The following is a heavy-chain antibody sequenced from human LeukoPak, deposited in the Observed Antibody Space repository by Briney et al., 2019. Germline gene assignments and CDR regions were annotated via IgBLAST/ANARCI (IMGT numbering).Heavy chain of an antibody. CDR3: PRQLGGLNWFDP. Sequence: SENLSLTCTVSGGSNSSSSYYWGWIRQPPGKGLELIGSIYYSGSTYCNPSLKSRVTISVDTSKHQFSLKLSSETVADTAVHYCPRQLGGLNWFDPWGQGTVVTVSS. J-gene: IGHJ5*02. D-gene: IGHD2-15*01. CDR1: GGSNSSSSYY. V-gene: IGHV4-39*01. CDR2: IYYSGST.